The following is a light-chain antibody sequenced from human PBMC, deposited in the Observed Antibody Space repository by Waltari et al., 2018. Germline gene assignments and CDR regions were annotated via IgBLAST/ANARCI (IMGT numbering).Light chain of an antibody. CDR2: DVN. CDR3: TSYTSSSTYV. Sequence: QSALTQPASVSGSPGQSITISCTGTSSDVGGYNYVSWYQHHPGKAPKLMIYDVNKRPSGVSDRCSGSKSGNTASLTISGRQTEDEADYYCTSYTSSSTYVFGIGTKVTVL. J-gene: IGLJ1*01. CDR1: SSDVGGYNY. V-gene: IGLV2-14*03.